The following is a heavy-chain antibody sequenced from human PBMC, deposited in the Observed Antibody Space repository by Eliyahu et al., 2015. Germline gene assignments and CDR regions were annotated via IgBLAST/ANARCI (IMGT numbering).Heavy chain of an antibody. V-gene: IGHV3-23*01. CDR3: AKGIWRDYFDY. Sequence: EEQLLVSGGGLVQPGGSLRLSXAXXGFPFNRXALVWVRQAPGKGLEWVAGISGSGASTYYEDSVRGRVTISRDNSKNTLHLQIHSLRVEDTAVYYCAKGIWRDYFDYWGQGALLTVSS. CDR1: GFPFNRXA. D-gene: IGHD3-3*02. CDR2: ISGSGAST. J-gene: IGHJ4*02.